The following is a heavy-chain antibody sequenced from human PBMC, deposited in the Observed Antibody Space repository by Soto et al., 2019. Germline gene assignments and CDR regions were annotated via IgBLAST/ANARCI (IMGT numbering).Heavy chain of an antibody. CDR2: INAGNGNT. CDR3: ARIRPLLRSGNYHY. Sequence: ASVKLSCEASGYAFTGYAMHWVRQAPGQRLEWMVWINAGNGNTKYSRKFQGRGTITRDTSASAAYMQLRRLRSEVTAVYCCARIRPLLRSGNYHYCGQRPLVT. D-gene: IGHD3-22*01. CDR1: GYAFTGYA. V-gene: IGHV1-3*01. J-gene: IGHJ4*02.